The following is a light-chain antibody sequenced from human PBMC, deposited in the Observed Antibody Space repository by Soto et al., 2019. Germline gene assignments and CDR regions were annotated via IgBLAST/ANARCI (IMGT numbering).Light chain of an antibody. CDR1: QSISSY. CDR3: QQSYSTPYT. CDR2: AAS. V-gene: IGKV1-39*01. J-gene: IGKJ2*01. Sequence: DIQMTQSPSSLSASVGDRVTITCRASQSISSYLNWYQQKPGKAPKLLIYAASSLQSGVPARFSGSGSVTDFTLTMSSLQPEEFANYYCQQSYSTPYTVGQGTKLEIK.